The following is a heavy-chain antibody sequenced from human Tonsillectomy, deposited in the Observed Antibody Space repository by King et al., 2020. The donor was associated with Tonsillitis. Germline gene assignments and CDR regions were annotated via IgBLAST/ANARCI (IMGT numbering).Heavy chain of an antibody. J-gene: IGHJ6*02. D-gene: IGHD6-19*01. V-gene: IGHV3-30*18. CDR1: GFTFSSYG. CDR2: ISYDGSNK. CDR3: AKVWLRFGMDV. Sequence: VQLVESGGGVVQPGRFLRLSCAASGFTFSSYGMPWVRQAPGNGLEWVAVISYDGSNKYYADSVKGRFTISRDNSKNTLYLQMNSLRAEDTAVYYCAKVWLRFGMDVWGQGTTVTVSS.